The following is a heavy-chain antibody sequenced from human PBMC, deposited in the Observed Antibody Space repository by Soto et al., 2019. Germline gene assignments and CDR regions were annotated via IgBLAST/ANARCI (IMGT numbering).Heavy chain of an antibody. J-gene: IGHJ4*02. CDR3: PKGRQWELPLDY. CDR2: ISGSGGSR. Sequence: EVQLLESGGGLVQPGGSLRLSCAASGFTFSNYAMSWVRQAPGKGLEWVSAISGSGGSRYYANPVKGRFTISRDNAKNTLYLQMNSLRAEDTAVYYCPKGRQWELPLDYWGQGTLVTVSS. D-gene: IGHD1-26*01. CDR1: GFTFSNYA. V-gene: IGHV3-23*01.